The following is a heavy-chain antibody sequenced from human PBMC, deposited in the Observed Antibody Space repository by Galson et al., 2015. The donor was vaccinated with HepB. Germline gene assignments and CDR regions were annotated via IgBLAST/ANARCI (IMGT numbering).Heavy chain of an antibody. J-gene: IGHJ6*02. CDR1: GFTFSDYY. CDR3: ARVKQQPSPNYYGMDV. Sequence: SLRLSCAASGFTFSDYYMSWIRQAPGKGLGWVSYISSSSSYTNYADSVKGRFTISRDNAKNSLYLQMNSLRAEDTAVYYCARVKQQPSPNYYGMDVWGQGTTVTVSS. D-gene: IGHD6-13*01. CDR2: ISSSSSYT. V-gene: IGHV3-11*06.